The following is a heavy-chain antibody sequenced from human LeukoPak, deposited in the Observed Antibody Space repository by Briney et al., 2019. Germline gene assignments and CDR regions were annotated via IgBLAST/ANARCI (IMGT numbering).Heavy chain of an antibody. CDR1: GFTFSNYW. Sequence: GGSLRLSCAASGFTFSNYWVHWVRQAPGKGLVWVSRVNDGGSSSNYADFVKGRFTVSRDNAKNTLYLQMNNLGAEDTAVYYCARVRVGGNRAFDIWGQGTMVTVSS. J-gene: IGHJ3*02. CDR3: ARVRVGGNRAFDI. D-gene: IGHD4-23*01. CDR2: VNDGGSSS. V-gene: IGHV3-74*01.